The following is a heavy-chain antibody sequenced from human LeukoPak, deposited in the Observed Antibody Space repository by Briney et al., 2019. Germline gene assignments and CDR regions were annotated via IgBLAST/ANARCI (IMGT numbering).Heavy chain of an antibody. CDR2: IYHSGST. V-gene: IGHV4-38-2*02. J-gene: IGHJ4*02. CDR3: ARLDWGSGDY. CDR1: GYSISSGYY. D-gene: IGHD7-27*01. Sequence: PSETLSLTYTVSGYSISSGYYWGWIRQPPGKGLEWIGSIYHSGSTYYNPSLKSRVTISVDTSKNQFSLKLSSVTAADTAVYYCARLDWGSGDYWGQGTLVTVSS.